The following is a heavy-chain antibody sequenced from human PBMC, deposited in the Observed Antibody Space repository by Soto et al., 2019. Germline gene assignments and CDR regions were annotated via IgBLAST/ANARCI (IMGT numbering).Heavy chain of an antibody. Sequence: SEALCLTCTVSGGSMSRDYWSVIRQPPGRGLEWICFIYYAGSTKYNPSLNSRVTISVDTSKNQFSLTVTSVTAADTAVYYCASRIVATQPFEYWGQGTLVTVSS. J-gene: IGHJ4*02. D-gene: IGHD5-12*01. V-gene: IGHV4-59*08. CDR1: GGSMSRDY. CDR3: ASRIVATQPFEY. CDR2: IYYAGST.